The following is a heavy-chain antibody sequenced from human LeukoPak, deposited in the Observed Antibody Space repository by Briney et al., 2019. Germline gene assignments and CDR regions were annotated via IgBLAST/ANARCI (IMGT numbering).Heavy chain of an antibody. CDR1: GGSFSGYY. V-gene: IGHV4-34*01. Sequence: SETLSLTCAVYGGSFSGYYWSWIRQPPGKGLEWIGEINHSGSTNYNPSLKSRVTISVDTSKNQFSLKLSSVTAADTAVYYCARVGLFDSSGYYYPYYYYMDVWGKGTTVTVSS. D-gene: IGHD3-22*01. J-gene: IGHJ6*03. CDR3: ARVGLFDSSGYYYPYYYYMDV. CDR2: INHSGST.